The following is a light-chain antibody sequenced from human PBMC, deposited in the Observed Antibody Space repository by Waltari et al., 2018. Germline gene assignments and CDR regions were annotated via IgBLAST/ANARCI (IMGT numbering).Light chain of an antibody. CDR2: DVS. CDR1: SRDVGGYHY. Sequence: QSALTQPRSVSGSPGPSVTISCTGTSRDVGGYHYVSWFQQHPGKVPKLLIYDVSERPSDVPDRFSGSKSANTASLTISGLQTEDEADYYCCSFAGSYTFVFGTGTRVTVL. CDR3: CSFAGSYTFV. J-gene: IGLJ1*01. V-gene: IGLV2-11*01.